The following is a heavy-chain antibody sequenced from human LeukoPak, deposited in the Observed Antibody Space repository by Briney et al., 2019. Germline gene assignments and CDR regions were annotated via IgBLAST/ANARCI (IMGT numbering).Heavy chain of an antibody. J-gene: IGHJ6*02. CDR2: MNPNSGNT. Sequence: ASVKVSCKVSGYTLTELSMHWVRQAPGKGLEWMGWMNPNSGNTGYAQKFQGRVTMTRNTSISTAYMELSSLRSEDTAVYYCASVVATIFYGMDVWGQGTTVTVSS. D-gene: IGHD5-12*01. V-gene: IGHV1-8*01. CDR1: GYTLTELS. CDR3: ASVVATIFYGMDV.